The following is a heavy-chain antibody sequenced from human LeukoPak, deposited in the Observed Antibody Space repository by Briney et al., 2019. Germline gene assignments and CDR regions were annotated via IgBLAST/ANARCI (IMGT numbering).Heavy chain of an antibody. J-gene: IGHJ4*02. V-gene: IGHV3-53*01. CDR3: AGGSSGWYSDY. Sequence: GGSXRLSCAASGFTVSSNYMSWVRQAPGRXXKWVSVIYRGGSRXYADSVKGRFTISRXNSKNTLYLQMNSLRAEDTAVYYCAGGSSGWYSDYWGQGTLVTVSS. CDR2: IYRGGSR. CDR1: GFTVSSNY. D-gene: IGHD6-19*01.